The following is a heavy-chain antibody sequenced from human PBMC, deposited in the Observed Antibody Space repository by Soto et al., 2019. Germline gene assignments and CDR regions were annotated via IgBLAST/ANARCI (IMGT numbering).Heavy chain of an antibody. V-gene: IGHV4-59*01. Sequence: PSETLSLTCTISGGSITNYYWIWIRQPPGKGLECIGYVYHSGSTKYNPSLESRVTVSADTSKNQFSLRVTSVTAAETAVYYCAKYRRSAADGYTLDFWGQGILVTVSS. D-gene: IGHD2-2*02. J-gene: IGHJ4*02. CDR3: AKYRRSAADGYTLDF. CDR2: VYHSGST. CDR1: GGSITNYY.